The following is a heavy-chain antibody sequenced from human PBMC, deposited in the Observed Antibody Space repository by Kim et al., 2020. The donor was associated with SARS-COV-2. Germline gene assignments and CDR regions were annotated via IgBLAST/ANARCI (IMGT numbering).Heavy chain of an antibody. CDR2: INHSGST. CDR3: ARGSAAMVRAFDY. V-gene: IGHV4-34*01. J-gene: IGHJ4*02. D-gene: IGHD5-18*01. Sequence: SETLSLTCAVYGGSFSGYYWSWIRQPPGKGLEWIGEINHSGSTNYNPSLKSRVTISVDTSKNQFSLKLSSVTAADTAVYYCARGSAAMVRAFDYWGQGTLVTVSS. CDR1: GGSFSGYY.